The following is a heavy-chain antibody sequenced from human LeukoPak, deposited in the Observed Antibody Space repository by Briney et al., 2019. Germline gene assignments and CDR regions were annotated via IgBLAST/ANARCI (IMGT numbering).Heavy chain of an antibody. V-gene: IGHV4-34*01. Sequence: PSETLSLTCAVYGGSFSDSYWSWIRQPPGKGLEWIGEINHSGSTNFKSPLKSRVTISVDTSKNQFSLKLSSVTAADTAVYFCARGSRYCSSISCYKYYYAMDVWGQGTTVTVSS. J-gene: IGHJ6*02. CDR3: ARGSRYCSSISCYKYYYAMDV. CDR2: INHSGST. D-gene: IGHD2-2*02. CDR1: GGSFSDSY.